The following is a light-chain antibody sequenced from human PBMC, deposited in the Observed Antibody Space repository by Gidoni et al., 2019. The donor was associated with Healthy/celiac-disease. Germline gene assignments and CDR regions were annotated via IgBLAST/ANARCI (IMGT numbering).Light chain of an antibody. CDR2: DAS. CDR1: QSVSSY. V-gene: IGKV3-11*01. J-gene: IGKJ4*01. Sequence: IVLTQSPATLSLSPGESATLSCRASQSVSSYLAWYQQKPGQAPRLLLYDASNRATGIPARFSGSGSGTDFTLTISSLEPEDFAVYYCQQRSNWPLTFGGGTKVEIK. CDR3: QQRSNWPLT.